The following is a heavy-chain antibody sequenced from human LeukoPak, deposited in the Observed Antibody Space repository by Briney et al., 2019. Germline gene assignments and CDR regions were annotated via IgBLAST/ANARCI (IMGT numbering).Heavy chain of an antibody. D-gene: IGHD4-17*01. V-gene: IGHV3-23*01. J-gene: IGHJ4*02. Sequence: PGGSLRLSCAASEFTFSSYAMSWVRQAPGKGLEWVSAISGSGGSTYYADSVKGRFTISRDSSKNTLYLQMNSLRAEDTAVYYCAKNQLTTVTRLDYWGQGTLVTVSS. CDR3: AKNQLTTVTRLDY. CDR2: ISGSGGST. CDR1: EFTFSSYA.